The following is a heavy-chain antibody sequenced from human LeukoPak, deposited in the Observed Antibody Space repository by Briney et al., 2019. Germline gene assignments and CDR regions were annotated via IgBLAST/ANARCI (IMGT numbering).Heavy chain of an antibody. V-gene: IGHV1-69*06. J-gene: IGHJ4*02. CDR2: IIPIFGTA. Sequence: GSSVKVSGKASGDTFSSYALNWVRQAPGQGLEWMGGIIPIFGTANYAQKFQGRVTITADKSTSTAYMELSSLRSEDTAVYYCARAFGYDILTGYYYYWGQGTLVTVSS. D-gene: IGHD3-9*01. CDR3: ARAFGYDILTGYYYY. CDR1: GDTFSSYA.